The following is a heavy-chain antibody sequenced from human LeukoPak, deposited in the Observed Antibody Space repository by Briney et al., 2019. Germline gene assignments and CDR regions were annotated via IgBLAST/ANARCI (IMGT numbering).Heavy chain of an antibody. Sequence: GGSLRLSCAASGFTFSDYYMTWIRQAPGKGLDCFSYISDTGNTTYYADSVKGRFTISRDNAKNSLYLQMNSLRAEDTAVYYCASLGGYSSWQPYSLYYFDYWGQGTLVTVSS. D-gene: IGHD6-13*01. V-gene: IGHV3-11*04. CDR1: GFTFSDYY. CDR3: ASLGGYSSWQPYSLYYFDY. J-gene: IGHJ4*02. CDR2: ISDTGNTT.